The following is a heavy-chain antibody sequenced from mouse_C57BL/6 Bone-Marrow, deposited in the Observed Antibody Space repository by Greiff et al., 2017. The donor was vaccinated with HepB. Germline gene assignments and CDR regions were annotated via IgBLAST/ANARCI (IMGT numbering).Heavy chain of an antibody. Sequence: VQLQQSGPELVKPGASVKISCKASGYTFTDYYMNWVKQSHGKSLEWIGDINPNNGGTIYNQKFKGKATLTVDKSSSTAYMELRSLTSEDSAVYYCARWYYYGYFDVWGTGTTVTVSS. CDR1: GYTFTDYY. J-gene: IGHJ1*03. CDR2: INPNNGGT. D-gene: IGHD1-1*01. CDR3: ARWYYYGYFDV. V-gene: IGHV1-26*01.